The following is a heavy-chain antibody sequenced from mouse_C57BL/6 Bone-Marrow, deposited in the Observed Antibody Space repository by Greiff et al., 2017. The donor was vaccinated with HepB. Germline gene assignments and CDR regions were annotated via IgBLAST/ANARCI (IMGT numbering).Heavy chain of an antibody. Sequence: VMLVESGPGLVQPSQSLSITCTVSGFSFTSYGVHWVRQSPGKGLEWLGVIWRGGSTDYNAAFMSRLSITKDNSKSQVFFKMNSLQADDTAIYYCAKGGFPDFDVWGTGTTVTVSS. CDR2: IWRGGST. CDR1: GFSFTSYG. V-gene: IGHV2-5*01. J-gene: IGHJ1*03. CDR3: AKGGFPDFDV.